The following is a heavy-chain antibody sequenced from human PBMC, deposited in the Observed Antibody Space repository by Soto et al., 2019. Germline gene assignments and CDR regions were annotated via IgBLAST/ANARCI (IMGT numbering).Heavy chain of an antibody. V-gene: IGHV3-15*01. D-gene: IGHD4-4*01. Sequence: EVQLVESGGGLVKPGGSLRLSCAASGITFSKAWMNWVRQSPGKGLEWVGRINSKSDGGTTDYAAPVKGSFTISRDDSKNTLCLQMNSLKTEDTAVYYCTTNFYSDYGMDVWGQETAVTVSS. J-gene: IGHJ6*02. CDR1: GITFSKAW. CDR3: TTNFYSDYGMDV. CDR2: INSKSDGGTT.